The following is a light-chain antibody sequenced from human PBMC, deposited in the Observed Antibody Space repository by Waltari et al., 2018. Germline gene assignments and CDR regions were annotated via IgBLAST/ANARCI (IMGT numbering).Light chain of an antibody. CDR2: GNS. CDR1: SSNIGAGYD. CDR3: QSYDSSLSGPVV. V-gene: IGLV1-40*01. J-gene: IGLJ2*01. Sequence: QSVLTQPPSVSGAPGQRVTIPCTGSSSNIGAGYDVHWYQQLPGTAPKLLIYGNSNRPSGVPDRFSGSKSGTSASLATTGLQAEDEADYYRQSYDSSLSGPVVFGGGTKLTVL.